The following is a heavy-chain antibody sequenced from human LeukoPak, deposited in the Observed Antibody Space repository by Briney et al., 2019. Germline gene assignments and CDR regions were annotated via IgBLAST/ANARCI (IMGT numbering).Heavy chain of an antibody. V-gene: IGHV3-74*01. CDR2: INSDGSST. Sequence: GVLRLSCAASGFTFSSYWMHWVRQAPGKGLVWVSLINSDGSSTSYADPVKGRFTISRDNAKSTLSLQMNSLRAEDTAIYYCATYRQVLLPFESWGQGTLVTVSS. J-gene: IGHJ4*02. CDR1: GFTFSSYW. D-gene: IGHD2-8*02. CDR3: ATYRQVLLPFES.